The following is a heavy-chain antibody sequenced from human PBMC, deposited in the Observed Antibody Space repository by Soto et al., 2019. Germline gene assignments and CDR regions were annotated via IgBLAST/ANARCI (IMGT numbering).Heavy chain of an antibody. D-gene: IGHD3-3*01. CDR2: IYYSGST. V-gene: IGHV4-59*01. CDR1: GVSISSYF. CDR3: SRAHENDFWSGYRAAYYFDF. Sequence: SETLSLTCTVSGVSISSYFWSWIRQPPGKGLEWIGYIYYSGSTNYNPSLKSRVTISVDTSKNQFSLKLSSVTAADTAVYYFSRAHENDFWSGYRAAYYFDFWGQGTLVTVSS. J-gene: IGHJ4*02.